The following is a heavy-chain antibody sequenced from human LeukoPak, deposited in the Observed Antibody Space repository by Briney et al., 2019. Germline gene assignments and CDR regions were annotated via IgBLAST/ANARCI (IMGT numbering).Heavy chain of an antibody. V-gene: IGHV3-9*01. D-gene: IGHD3-10*01. CDR1: GFTFDDHA. CDR3: AKGYYYGSGTYSRAFDV. CDR2: ISWNSENT. Sequence: SLRLSCAASGFTFDDHAMHWVRQAPGKGLEWVSGISWNSENTGYADSVKGRFTISRDNAKNSLYLQMNSLRAEDTALYYCAKGYYYGSGTYSRAFDVWGQGTMVTVPS. J-gene: IGHJ3*01.